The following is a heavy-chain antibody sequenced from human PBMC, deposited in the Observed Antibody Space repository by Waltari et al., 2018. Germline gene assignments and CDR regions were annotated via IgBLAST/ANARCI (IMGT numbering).Heavy chain of an antibody. D-gene: IGHD3-22*01. Sequence: QVQLVQSGAEVKKPGSSVKVSCKASGGTFSSYAISLVRQAPGQGLEWMGGIIPIFGTANYEQKFQGRVTITTDESTSTAYMELSSLRSEDTAVYYCARVENYYDSSGYGLDYWGQGTLVTVSS. J-gene: IGHJ4*02. CDR2: IIPIFGTA. V-gene: IGHV1-69*05. CDR3: ARVENYYDSSGYGLDY. CDR1: GGTFSSYA.